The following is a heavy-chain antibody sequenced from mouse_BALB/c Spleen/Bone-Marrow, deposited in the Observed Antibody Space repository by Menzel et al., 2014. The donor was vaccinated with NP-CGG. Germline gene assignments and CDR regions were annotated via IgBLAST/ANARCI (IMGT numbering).Heavy chain of an antibody. CDR3: ARQIYFPYFDY. V-gene: IGHV5-12-2*01. J-gene: IGHJ2*01. CDR2: ISNGGGST. D-gene: IGHD2-1*01. CDR1: GFTFSSYT. Sequence: EVKLVESGGGLVQPGGSLKLSCAASGFTFSSYTMSWVRQTPEKRQEWVAYISNGGGSTYYPDTVKGRFTISRDNAKNTLYLQMSSLKSEDTAMYYCARQIYFPYFDYWGQGTTLTVSS.